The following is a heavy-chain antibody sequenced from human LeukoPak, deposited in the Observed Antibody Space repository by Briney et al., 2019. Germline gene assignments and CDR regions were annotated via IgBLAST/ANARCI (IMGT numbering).Heavy chain of an antibody. CDR3: ARGEQEMATMSIDY. CDR1: GLRFRNYG. Sequence: PGGSLRLSCVVSGLRFRNYGMHWVRQAPGKGLEWVAVIYYDGSNQYYADSVKGRFTVSRDNAKNTLYLQMDSLRAEDTAVYYCARGEQEMATMSIDYWGQGTLVTVSS. D-gene: IGHD5-24*01. J-gene: IGHJ4*02. V-gene: IGHV3-33*01. CDR2: IYYDGSNQ.